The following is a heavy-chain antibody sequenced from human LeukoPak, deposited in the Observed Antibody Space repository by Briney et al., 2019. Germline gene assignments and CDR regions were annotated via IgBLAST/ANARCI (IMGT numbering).Heavy chain of an antibody. CDR2: IYTTGSI. J-gene: IGHJ5*02. Sequence: SETLSLTCTVSGDSINNFYLSWIRQPAGQGLQWIGRIYTTGSITYNPSLKSRVTMSVDRSKKNFSLRLSSVTAADTAVYYCARDSGTAGEVKFDPWGPGSLVTVSS. D-gene: IGHD3-10*01. CDR1: GDSINNFY. V-gene: IGHV4-4*07. CDR3: ARDSGTAGEVKFDP.